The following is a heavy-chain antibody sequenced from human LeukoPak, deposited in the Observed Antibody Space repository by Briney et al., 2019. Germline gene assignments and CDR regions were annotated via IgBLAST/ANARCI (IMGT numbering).Heavy chain of an antibody. Sequence: PGGSLRLSCAASGFTFSSYWMSWVRQAPGKGLEWVANIKQDGSEKYYVDSVKGRFTISRDNAKNSLYLQMNSLRAEDTAVYYCAKDSPGTGYYDSSGYYYPGYWGQGTLVTVSS. CDR2: IKQDGSEK. CDR3: AKDSPGTGYYDSSGYYYPGY. J-gene: IGHJ4*02. D-gene: IGHD3-22*01. V-gene: IGHV3-7*01. CDR1: GFTFSSYW.